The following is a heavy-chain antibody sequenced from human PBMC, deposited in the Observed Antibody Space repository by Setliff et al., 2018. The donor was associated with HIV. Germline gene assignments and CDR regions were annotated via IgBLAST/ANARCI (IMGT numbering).Heavy chain of an antibody. CDR3: ARQQHSSDLKIWNY. CDR1: GGSITRTPYY. D-gene: IGHD6-19*01. V-gene: IGHV4-39*01. Sequence: SETLSLTCTVSGGSITRTPYYWGWIRQPPGKGLEWVGSIYYSGSTYYSPSLKSRVTISVDTSKNQFSLTLTSVTAADTAVYYCARQQHSSDLKIWNYWGQGTLVTVSS. J-gene: IGHJ4*02. CDR2: IYYSGST.